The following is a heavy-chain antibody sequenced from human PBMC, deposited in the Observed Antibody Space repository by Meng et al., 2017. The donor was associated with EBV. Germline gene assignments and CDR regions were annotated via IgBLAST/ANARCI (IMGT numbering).Heavy chain of an antibody. D-gene: IGHD6-13*01. CDR3: VHTSTPSSWQPDF. Sequence: SMILTDPPLMKPTSTLAPIYTFSGLSLDTSAVAVGWIRQTPRTPLEWLAFIYWDDDKRYSPSLESRLTITRGPSRNQVVLTMTNVDPADTGTYFCVHTSTPSSWQPDFWGQGTLVTVSS. CDR1: GLSLDTSAVA. J-gene: IGHJ4*02. V-gene: IGHV2-5*02. CDR2: IYWDDDK.